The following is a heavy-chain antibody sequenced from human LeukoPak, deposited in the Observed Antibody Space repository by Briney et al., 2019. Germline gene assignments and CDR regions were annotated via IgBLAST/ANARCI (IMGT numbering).Heavy chain of an antibody. CDR3: VSGDYCSSTSCTEN. CDR2: ISSSSSYI. J-gene: IGHJ4*02. D-gene: IGHD2-2*01. V-gene: IGHV3-21*06. CDR1: GFTFSSYS. Sequence: GGSLRLSCAASGFTFSSYSMNWVRQAPGKGLEWVSSISSSSSYIYYADSVKGRFTISRDSSENTMYLQMNSLRAEDTAVYFCVSGDYCSSTSCTENWGQGTLVTVSS.